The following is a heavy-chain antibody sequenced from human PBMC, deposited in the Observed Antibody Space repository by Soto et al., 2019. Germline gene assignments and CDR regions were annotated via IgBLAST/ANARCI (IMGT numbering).Heavy chain of an antibody. CDR2: IGTAGDT. V-gene: IGHV3-13*01. J-gene: IGHJ5*02. CDR3: ARGIAAAEGRNWFDP. CDR1: GFTFSSYD. Sequence: GGSLRLSCAASGFTFSSYDMHWVRQATGKGLEWVSAIGTAGDTYYPGSVKGRFTISRENAKNSLYLQMNSLRAGDTAVYYCARGIAAAEGRNWFDPWGQGTLVTVSS. D-gene: IGHD6-13*01.